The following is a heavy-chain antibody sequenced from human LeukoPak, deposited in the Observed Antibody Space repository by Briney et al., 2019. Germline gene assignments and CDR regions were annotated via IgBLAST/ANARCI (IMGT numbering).Heavy chain of an antibody. CDR1: GGSISSSNW. Sequence: SGTLSLTCAVSGGSISSSNWWSWVRQPPGEGLEWIGEIYHSGSTNYNPSLKSQVTISVDKSKNQFSLKMSSVTAADTAVYYCARGVAAAGTDWFDPWGQGTLVTVSS. J-gene: IGHJ5*02. V-gene: IGHV4-4*02. D-gene: IGHD6-13*01. CDR2: IYHSGST. CDR3: ARGVAAAGTDWFDP.